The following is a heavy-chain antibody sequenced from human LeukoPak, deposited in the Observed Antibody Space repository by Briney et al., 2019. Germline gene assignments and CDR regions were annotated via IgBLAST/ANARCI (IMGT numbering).Heavy chain of an antibody. V-gene: IGHV3-21*04. CDR1: GFTFSKYH. CDR2: ISSSSVYI. CDR3: ARDDLRDGAFDI. J-gene: IGHJ3*02. Sequence: GGSLRLSYTASGFTFSKYHMNWVRQAPGKGLEWVSSISSSSVYIHYADSVKGRFTISRDNGKNSLYLQMSSLTAEDTALFYCARDDLRDGAFDIWGQGTMVTVSS.